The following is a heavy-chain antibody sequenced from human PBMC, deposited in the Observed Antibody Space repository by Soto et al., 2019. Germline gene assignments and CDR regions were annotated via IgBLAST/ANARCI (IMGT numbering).Heavy chain of an antibody. CDR1: GFTFTTYT. Sequence: QLVESGGGPVKPGDSLRLSCAASGFTFTTYTMNWLRQATGRGLEWVSSISSRSTYIFYADSGRGRFTIARDNAKNARSLPVASLKAEDTAVEYCARSVVRVATAVNACDLWGQGTLVTGAS. CDR2: ISSRSTYI. J-gene: IGHJ3*01. CDR3: ARSVVRVATAVNACDL. V-gene: IGHV3-21*01. D-gene: IGHD5-12*01.